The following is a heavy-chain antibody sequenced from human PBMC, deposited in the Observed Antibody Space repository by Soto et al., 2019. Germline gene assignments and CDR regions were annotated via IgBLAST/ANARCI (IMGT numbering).Heavy chain of an antibody. CDR1: GYTFTTYG. V-gene: IGHV1-18*01. D-gene: IGHD1-7*01. CDR2: ISLYNGNT. Sequence: QVQLVQSGAEVKKPGASVKVSCKASGYTFTTYGISWVRQAPGQGLEWMGWISLYNGNTNYAQKLQGRVTMTTDTSTSTDNMELRSLRSDDTAVYYGARDSNKWNYGDGMDVWGQGTTVTVS. CDR3: ARDSNKWNYGDGMDV. J-gene: IGHJ6*02.